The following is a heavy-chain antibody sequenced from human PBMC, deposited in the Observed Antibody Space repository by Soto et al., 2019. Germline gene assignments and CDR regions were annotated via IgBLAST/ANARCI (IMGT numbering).Heavy chain of an antibody. V-gene: IGHV4-39*01. D-gene: IGHD1-20*01. J-gene: IGHJ4*02. Sequence: SETLSLTCTVSDGSISSSTYYWGWVRQPPGRGLEWIGNIYYSGSTFYNPSLKSRVTVSIDTSKNQFSLSLGTLTAADTAVYYCARVLTGSRAFDYWGQRALVTVSS. CDR2: IYYSGST. CDR3: ARVLTGSRAFDY. CDR1: DGSISSSTYY.